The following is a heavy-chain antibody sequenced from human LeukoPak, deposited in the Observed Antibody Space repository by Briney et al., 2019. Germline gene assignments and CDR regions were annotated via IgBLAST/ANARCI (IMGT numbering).Heavy chain of an antibody. CDR2: ISSSGSTI. CDR3: AKDPRLLWIYYFDY. CDR1: GFTFSSYE. V-gene: IGHV3-48*03. J-gene: IGHJ4*02. D-gene: IGHD3-10*01. Sequence: GGSLRLSCAASGFTFSSYEMNWVRQAPGKGLEWVSYISSSGSTIYYADSVKGRFTISRDNAKNSLYLQMNSLRAEDTAVYYCAKDPRLLWIYYFDYWGQGTLVTVSS.